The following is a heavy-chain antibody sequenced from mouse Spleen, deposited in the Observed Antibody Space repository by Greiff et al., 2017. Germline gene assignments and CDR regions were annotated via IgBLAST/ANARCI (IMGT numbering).Heavy chain of an antibody. V-gene: IGHV1-9*01. D-gene: IGHD1-2*01. CDR1: GYTFSSYW. CDR3: ARLTTAPAY. J-gene: IGHJ3*01. CDR2: ILPGSGST. Sequence: VQLQQSGAELMKPGASVKISCKATGYTFSSYWIEWVKQRPGHGLEWIGEILPGSGSTNYNEKFKGKATFTADTSSNTAYMQLSSLTSEDSAVYYCARLTTAPAYWGQGTLVTVSA.